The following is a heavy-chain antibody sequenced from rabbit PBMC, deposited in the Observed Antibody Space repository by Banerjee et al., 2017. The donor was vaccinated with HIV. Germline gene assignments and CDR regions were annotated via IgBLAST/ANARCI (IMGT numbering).Heavy chain of an antibody. V-gene: IGHV1S47*01. CDR2: IYSGDGNS. Sequence: QEQLVESGGGLVQPEGSLTLTCTASGSDISSYSMCWVRQAPGKGLEWIGCIYSGDGNSYYASWAKGRFTISKTSSTVTLQMTSLTAADTATYFCAKSDAIYGYALGLRGPGTLVTVS. J-gene: IGHJ4*01. CDR1: GSDISSYS. D-gene: IGHD6-1*01. CDR3: AKSDAIYGYALGL.